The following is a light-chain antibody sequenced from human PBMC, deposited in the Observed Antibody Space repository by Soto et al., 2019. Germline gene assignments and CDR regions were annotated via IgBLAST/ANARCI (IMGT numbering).Light chain of an antibody. V-gene: IGKV3-15*01. CDR2: GGS. J-gene: IGKJ2*01. Sequence: IVMTQSPATLSVSPGESATLSCRASQSVSSKLAWYQQKPGQAPRLLIYGGSTRASGIPARFSGSGSGTEFTLTISSLQSEDFVVYYCQQHNNWPYTFGQGTKLEIK. CDR3: QQHNNWPYT. CDR1: QSVSSK.